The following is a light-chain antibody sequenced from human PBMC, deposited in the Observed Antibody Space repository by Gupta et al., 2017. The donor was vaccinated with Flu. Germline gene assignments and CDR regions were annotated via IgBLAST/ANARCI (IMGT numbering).Light chain of an antibody. CDR1: QDITKN. J-gene: IGKJ2*01. Sequence: DSHVTESPSSLSASVGGKVPISCQASQDITKNLDWFQQNSGKPPKLLIYDASKRQSGVPSRFSGSGSGTMFTLTLNSVQPEDVASYSCQQVDNRPLTFGQGTNLEIK. CDR3: QQVDNRPLT. CDR2: DAS. V-gene: IGKV1-33*01.